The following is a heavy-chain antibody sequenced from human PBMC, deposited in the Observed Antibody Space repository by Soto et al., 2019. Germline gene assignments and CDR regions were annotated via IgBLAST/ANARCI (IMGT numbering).Heavy chain of an antibody. Sequence: QPGGSLRLSCAASGFTFSSCAMSWVRQAPGKGLEWVSAISGSGGSTYYADSVKGRFTISRDNSKNTLYLQMNSLRAEDTAVYYCAKVQYDYIWGSYRCTKTHFDYWGQGTLVTVSS. CDR3: AKVQYDYIWGSYRCTKTHFDY. J-gene: IGHJ4*02. V-gene: IGHV3-23*01. CDR1: GFTFSSCA. CDR2: ISGSGGST. D-gene: IGHD3-16*02.